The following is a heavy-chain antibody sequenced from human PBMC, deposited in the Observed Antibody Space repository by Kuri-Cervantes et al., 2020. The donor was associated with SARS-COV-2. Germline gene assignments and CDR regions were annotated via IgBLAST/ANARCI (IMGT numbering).Heavy chain of an antibody. CDR1: GDSISSYY. Sequence: SETLSLTCTVSGDSISSYYWGWIRQPPGRGLEWIGYIFYSGSTNYNPSLKSRVTISVDTSKNQVSLKLTSVTAADTAVYYCAGSAAAFYGMDVWGQGTTVTVSS. D-gene: IGHD2-2*01. J-gene: IGHJ6*02. CDR2: IFYSGST. V-gene: IGHV4-59*01. CDR3: AGSAAAFYGMDV.